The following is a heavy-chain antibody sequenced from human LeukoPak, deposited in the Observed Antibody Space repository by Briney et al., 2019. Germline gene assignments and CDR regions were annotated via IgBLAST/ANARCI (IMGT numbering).Heavy chain of an antibody. Sequence: ASVKVSCKASGYTFTSYYMHWVRQAPGQGLEWMGWINPNSGGTNYAQKFQGWVTMTRDTSISTAYMELSRLRSDDTAVYYCARGIEAETGWFDYWGQGTLVTVSS. J-gene: IGHJ4*02. CDR2: INPNSGGT. V-gene: IGHV1-2*04. CDR3: ARGIEAETGWFDY. D-gene: IGHD5-12*01. CDR1: GYTFTSYY.